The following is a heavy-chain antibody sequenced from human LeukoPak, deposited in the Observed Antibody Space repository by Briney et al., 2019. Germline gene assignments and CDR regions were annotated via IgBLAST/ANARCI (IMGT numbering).Heavy chain of an antibody. J-gene: IGHJ4*02. D-gene: IGHD3-10*01. V-gene: IGHV3-48*02. CDR1: GFTLGSYS. CDR2: IGTSSSTT. Sequence: GGSLRLSCAASGFTLGSYSMNWVRQAPGKGLECLSYIGTSSSTTYYADSVKGRFTISRDNAKNSLYLQMNSLRDEDTAVYYCARDRDYYNYFEYWGQGTLVTVSS. CDR3: ARDRDYYNYFEY.